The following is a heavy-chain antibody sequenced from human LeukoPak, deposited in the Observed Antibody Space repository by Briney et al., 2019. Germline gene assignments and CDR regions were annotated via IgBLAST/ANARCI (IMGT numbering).Heavy chain of an antibody. CDR2: INPSGGST. Sequence: ASVKASCKASGYTFTSYYMHWVRQAPGQGLEWRGIINPSGGSTSYAQKFQGRVTMTRDTSTSTVYMELSSLRSEDTAVYYCARAGTTTVTTSLNWFDPWGQGTLVTVSS. D-gene: IGHD4-17*01. J-gene: IGHJ5*02. V-gene: IGHV1-46*01. CDR1: GYTFTSYY. CDR3: ARAGTTTVTTSLNWFDP.